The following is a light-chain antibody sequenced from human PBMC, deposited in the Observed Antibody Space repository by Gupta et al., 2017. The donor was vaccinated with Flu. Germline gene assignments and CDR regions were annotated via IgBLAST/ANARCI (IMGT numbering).Light chain of an antibody. CDR2: KVS. Sequence: DLVMTQSPLSLPVTLGQPASISCRSSQSLVDSDGNTYLNWFHQRPGQSPRRLIYKVSNRDSGVPDRFSGSGSGTDFTLKISSVEAEDVGVYYCMQGKHWPSTFGQGTKLEMK. V-gene: IGKV2-30*01. CDR1: QSLVDSDGNTY. J-gene: IGKJ2*01. CDR3: MQGKHWPST.